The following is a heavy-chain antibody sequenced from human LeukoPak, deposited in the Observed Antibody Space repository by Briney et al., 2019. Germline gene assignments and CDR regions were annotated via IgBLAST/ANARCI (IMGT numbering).Heavy chain of an antibody. D-gene: IGHD1-26*01. J-gene: IGHJ5*02. CDR3: ARMQQAGATRWFDP. Sequence: EGSLRLSCAASGFTFRNYAMSWVRQAAGKGLEWVSVISGSGGGTYYADSVKGRFTISRDNSKNTLYLQMSSLRAEDSAVYYCARMQQAGATRWFDPWGQGTLVTVSS. CDR2: ISGSGGGT. V-gene: IGHV3-23*01. CDR1: GFTFRNYA.